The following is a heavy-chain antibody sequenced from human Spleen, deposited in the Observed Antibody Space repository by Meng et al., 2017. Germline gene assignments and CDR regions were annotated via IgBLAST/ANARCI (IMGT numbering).Heavy chain of an antibody. V-gene: IGHV1-18*01. J-gene: IGHJ4*02. CDR3: ATGDYGGNWGY. CDR1: GYTFGSYG. CDR2: FVNYVDT. D-gene: IGHD4-23*01. Sequence: QVHLLQSGPEVKKPGASVRVSCKASGYTFGSYGICWVRQAPGQGLEWMGWFVNYVDTYPAPKFQGRVTMTRSTSISTAYMELSSLRSEDTAVYFCATGDYGGNWGYWGQGTLVTVSS.